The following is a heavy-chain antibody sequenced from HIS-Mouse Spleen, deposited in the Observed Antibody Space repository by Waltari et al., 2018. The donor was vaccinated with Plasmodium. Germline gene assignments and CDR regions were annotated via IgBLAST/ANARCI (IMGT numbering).Heavy chain of an antibody. CDR3: AILRVTMVRGVPYAFDI. CDR2: INPNSGGT. J-gene: IGHJ3*02. Sequence: QVQLVQSGAAVKKPGASVKVSCTASGYTFTGYYMHWLRQAPGQGLEWMGWINPNSGGTNYAQKFQGRVTMTRDTSISTAYMELSRLRSDDTAVYYCAILRVTMVRGVPYAFDIWGQGTMVTVSS. D-gene: IGHD3-10*01. CDR1: GYTFTGYY. V-gene: IGHV1-2*02.